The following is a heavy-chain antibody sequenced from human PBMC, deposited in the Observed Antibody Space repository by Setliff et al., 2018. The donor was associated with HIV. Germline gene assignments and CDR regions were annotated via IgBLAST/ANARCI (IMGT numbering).Heavy chain of an antibody. J-gene: IGHJ4*02. CDR2: INVGNGNT. V-gene: IGHV1-3*03. CDR3: ARDRLYRGYVGMTDY. D-gene: IGHD5-12*01. Sequence: ASVKVPCKASGYTFTSYPLHWVRQAPGQRLEWMGWINVGNGNTKYSQEFQGRVTITSDTSASTAYMELSSLRSEDMAVYYCARDRLYRGYVGMTDYWGQGTLVTVSS. CDR1: GYTFTSYP.